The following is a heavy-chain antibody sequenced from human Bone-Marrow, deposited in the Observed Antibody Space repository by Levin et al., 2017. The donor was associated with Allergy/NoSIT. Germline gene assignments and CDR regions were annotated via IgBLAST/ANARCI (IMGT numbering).Heavy chain of an antibody. Sequence: GESLKISCKASGYTFTGYYMHWVRQAPGQGLEWMGRINPNSGGTSFAQKFQGRVTMARDTSINTAYMELTSLRSDDTAVYYCAKERGNGDWYYDYGGQGTLVTVSS. J-gene: IGHJ4*02. CDR2: INPNSGGT. V-gene: IGHV1-2*06. D-gene: IGHD2-21*02. CDR3: AKERGNGDWYYDY. CDR1: GYTFTGYY.